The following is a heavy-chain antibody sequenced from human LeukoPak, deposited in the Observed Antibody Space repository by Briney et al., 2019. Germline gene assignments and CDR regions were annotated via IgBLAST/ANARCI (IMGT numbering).Heavy chain of an antibody. Sequence: GGSLRLSCAASGFTFSSSYIHWVRQAPGKGLFWVSRINPDGSLTNYADSVKGRFTIFRDNAKNSLYLQMNSLRAEDTAVYYCARAPGYGAAYYFDYWGQGTLVTVSS. CDR2: INPDGSLT. CDR1: GFTFSSSY. D-gene: IGHD1-1*01. CDR3: ARAPGYGAAYYFDY. V-gene: IGHV3-74*01. J-gene: IGHJ4*02.